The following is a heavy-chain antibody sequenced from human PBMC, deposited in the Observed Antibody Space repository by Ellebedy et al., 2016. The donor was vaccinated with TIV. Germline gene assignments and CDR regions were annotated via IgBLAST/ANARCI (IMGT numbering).Heavy chain of an antibody. CDR1: GFSVNSYS. Sequence: GESLKISCAASGFSVNSYSMNWVRQAPGKGLEWVSYISSRSSTIYYADSVKGRFTISRDNGKNSLYLQMNSLRDEDTAMYFCTLNWNDSPVGGMDVWGRGTTVTVSS. D-gene: IGHD1-1*01. CDR2: ISSRSSTI. CDR3: TLNWNDSPVGGMDV. V-gene: IGHV3-48*02. J-gene: IGHJ6*02.